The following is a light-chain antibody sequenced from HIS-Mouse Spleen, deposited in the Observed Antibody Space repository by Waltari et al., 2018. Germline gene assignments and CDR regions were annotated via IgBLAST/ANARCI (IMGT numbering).Light chain of an antibody. J-gene: IGLJ2*01. CDR2: DVS. Sequence: QSALTQPASASGSPGQSITISCTGTSSDGGGYNYVSWYQQHPGKAPKLMIYDVSNRPSGVSNRFSGSKSGNTASLTISGLQAEDEADYYCSSYTSSSTDVVFGGGTKLTVL. CDR1: SSDGGGYNY. V-gene: IGLV2-14*03. CDR3: SSYTSSSTDVV.